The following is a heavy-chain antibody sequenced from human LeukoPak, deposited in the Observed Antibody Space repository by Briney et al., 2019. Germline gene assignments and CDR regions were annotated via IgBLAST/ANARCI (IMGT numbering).Heavy chain of an antibody. Sequence: GGSLRLSCAASGFTCSDYYMSWIRQAPGKGLEWVSYISPGSSTIYYADSVKGRFTISRDNAKNSLYLQMNSLRPEDTAVYYCARGNLYYDSSGLGYWGQGTLVTASS. CDR2: ISPGSSTI. J-gene: IGHJ4*02. D-gene: IGHD3-22*01. CDR3: ARGNLYYDSSGLGY. CDR1: GFTCSDYY. V-gene: IGHV3-11*01.